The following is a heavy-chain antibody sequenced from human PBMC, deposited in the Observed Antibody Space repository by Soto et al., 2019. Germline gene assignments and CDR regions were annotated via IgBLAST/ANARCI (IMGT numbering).Heavy chain of an antibody. CDR3: ARESTVTTSIDY. J-gene: IGHJ4*02. CDR2: IYYSGST. D-gene: IGHD4-4*01. V-gene: IGHV4-31*03. Sequence: QVQLQESGPGLVKPSQTLSLTCTVSGGSISSGGYYWSWIRQHPGKGLEWIGYIYYSGSTYYNPSLTSRVTISVDTSKNQFSLKLSSVTAADTAVYYCARESTVTTSIDYWGQGTLVTVSS. CDR1: GGSISSGGYY.